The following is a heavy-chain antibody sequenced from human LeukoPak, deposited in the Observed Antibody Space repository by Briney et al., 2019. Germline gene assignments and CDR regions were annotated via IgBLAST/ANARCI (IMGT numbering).Heavy chain of an antibody. V-gene: IGHV4-38-2*01. J-gene: IGHJ4*02. CDR1: GYSISSGFY. CDR3: ARTSTGTTDSFDY. D-gene: IGHD1-7*01. CDR2: IYRSGTT. Sequence: SETLSLTCAVSGYSISSGFYWGWTRQPPGKELEWIGTIYRSGTTYYNPSLKSRVTISADTSKNQFSLKLSSVTAADTALYYCARTSTGTTDSFDYWGQGTLVTVSS.